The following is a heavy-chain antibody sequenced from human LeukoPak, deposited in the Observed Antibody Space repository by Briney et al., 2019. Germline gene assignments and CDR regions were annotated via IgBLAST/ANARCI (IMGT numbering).Heavy chain of an antibody. CDR2: INHSGST. CDR3: ARVSPASYSSRKVFDP. CDR1: GGSISSYY. D-gene: IGHD6-13*01. V-gene: IGHV4-34*01. J-gene: IGHJ5*02. Sequence: SETLSLTCTVSGGSISSYYWSWIRQPPGKGLEWIGEINHSGSTNYNPSLKSRVTISVDTSKNQFSLKLSSVTAADTAVYYCARVSPASYSSRKVFDPWGQGTLVTVSS.